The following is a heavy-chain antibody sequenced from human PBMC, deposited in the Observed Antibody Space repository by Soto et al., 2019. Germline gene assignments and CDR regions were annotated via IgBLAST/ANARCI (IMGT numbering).Heavy chain of an antibody. CDR2: IGGTDGKT. D-gene: IGHD3-10*01. V-gene: IGHV3-23*01. Sequence: PGGSLRLSCAASGFTFSSYEMNWVRQAPGKGLEWVAAIGGTDGKTYYADSVKGRFTSSRDNSENTLYLQMSRLGAVDTAVYFCAKGMFSSSPAAAGSFDYWGQGAPGTSPQ. J-gene: IGHJ4*02. CDR3: AKGMFSSSPAAAGSFDY. CDR1: GFTFSSYE.